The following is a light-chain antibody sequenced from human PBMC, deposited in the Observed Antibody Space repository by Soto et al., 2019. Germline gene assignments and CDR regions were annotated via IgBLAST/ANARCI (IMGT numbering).Light chain of an antibody. J-gene: IGLJ3*02. CDR2: RDS. CDR3: QVWDSSTFWV. CDR1: NIGSKN. V-gene: IGLV3-9*01. Sequence: SSELTQPLSVSVALGQTARITCGGNNIGSKNVHWYQQKPGQAPVLVIYRDSNRPSGIPERFSGSNSGNTATLTISRAQAVDEADYYCQVWDSSTFWVFGGGTKLTVL.